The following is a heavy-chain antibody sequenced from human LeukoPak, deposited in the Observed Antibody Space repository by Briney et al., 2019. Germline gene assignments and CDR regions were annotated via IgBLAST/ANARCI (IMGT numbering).Heavy chain of an antibody. Sequence: SETLSLTCAVYGGSFSGYYWSWIRQPPGKGLEWIGEINHSGSTNYNPSLKSRVTISVDTSKNQFSLKLSSVTAADTAVYYCASSSGWRDAFDIWGQGTMVTVSS. J-gene: IGHJ3*02. D-gene: IGHD6-19*01. V-gene: IGHV4-34*01. CDR2: INHSGST. CDR3: ASSSGWRDAFDI. CDR1: GGSFSGYY.